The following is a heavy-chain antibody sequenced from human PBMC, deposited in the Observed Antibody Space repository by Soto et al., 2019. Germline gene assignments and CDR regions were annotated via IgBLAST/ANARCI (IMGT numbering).Heavy chain of an antibody. J-gene: IGHJ3*02. Sequence: QVQLVQSGAEVKKPGASVKVSCKASGYTFTTYGISWVRQAPGQWLEWMGWISGFDGGTNSAQKLKGRVTMTTDTSTSTAYLELRSLRSDDTAAYYCTRDWDYGGNHDTFDIWVQGTMVTVSS. CDR3: TRDWDYGGNHDTFDI. CDR2: ISGFDGGT. CDR1: GYTFTTYG. V-gene: IGHV1-18*01. D-gene: IGHD4-17*01.